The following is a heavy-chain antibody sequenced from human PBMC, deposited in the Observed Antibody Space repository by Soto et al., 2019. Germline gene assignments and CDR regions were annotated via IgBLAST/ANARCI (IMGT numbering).Heavy chain of an antibody. D-gene: IGHD5-12*01. V-gene: IGHV3-48*01. CDR2: ISSSSSTI. CDR3: ARDSKWLRFCRWFDP. CDR1: GFTFTSYA. J-gene: IGHJ5*02. Sequence: GGSLRLSCAASGFTFTSYAMSWVRQAPGKGLEWVSSISSSSSTIYYADSVKGRFTISRDNAKNSLYLQMNSLRAEDTAVYYCARDSKWLRFCRWFDPWGQGTLVTVSS.